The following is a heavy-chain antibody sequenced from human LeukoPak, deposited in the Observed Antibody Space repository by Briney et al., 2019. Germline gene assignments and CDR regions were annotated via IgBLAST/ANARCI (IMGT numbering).Heavy chain of an antibody. Sequence: SETLSLTCTISGGSISSSSYYWGWIRQPPGKGLEWIGSIYYSGSTYYNPSLKSRVTISVDTSKNQFSLKLSSVTAADTAVYYCARDQDGYNYFDYWGQGTLVTVSS. CDR1: GGSISSSSYY. CDR3: ARDQDGYNYFDY. CDR2: IYYSGST. V-gene: IGHV4-39*07. J-gene: IGHJ4*02. D-gene: IGHD5-24*01.